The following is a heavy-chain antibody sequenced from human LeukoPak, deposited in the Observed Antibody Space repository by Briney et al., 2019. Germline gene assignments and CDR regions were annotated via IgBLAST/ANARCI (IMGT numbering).Heavy chain of an antibody. J-gene: IGHJ4*02. V-gene: IGHV4-59*12. D-gene: IGHD1-1*01. Sequence: SETLSLTCTVSGGSISSYYWSWIRQPPGKGLEWIGYIYYSGSTYYNPSLKSRVTISVDTSKNQFSLKLSSVTAADTAVYYCARDLGTLDYWGQGTLVTVSS. CDR2: IYYSGST. CDR1: GGSISSYY. CDR3: ARDLGTLDY.